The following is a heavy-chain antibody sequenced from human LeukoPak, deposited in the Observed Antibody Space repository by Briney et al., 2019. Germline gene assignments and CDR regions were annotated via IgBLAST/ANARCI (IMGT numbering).Heavy chain of an antibody. CDR2: IHTYNGHT. CDR3: ARDRVGVGSSGWEN. J-gene: IGHJ4*02. Sequence: ASVKVSCKSSGYTFNSYGITWVRQAPGQGLEWLGWIHTYNGHTNYAQKLQGRVTMTRDTSISTAYMELSSLTSDDTAVYYCARDRVGVGSSGWENWGQGTLVTVSS. D-gene: IGHD6-19*01. CDR1: GYTFNSYG. V-gene: IGHV1-18*01.